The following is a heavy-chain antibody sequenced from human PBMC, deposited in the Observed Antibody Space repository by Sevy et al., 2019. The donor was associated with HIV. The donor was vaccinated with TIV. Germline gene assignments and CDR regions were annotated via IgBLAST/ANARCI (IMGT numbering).Heavy chain of an antibody. V-gene: IGHV4-38-2*01. Sequence: SETLSLTCAVSGYSISSDYYWGWIRQTPGKGLEWIGSIYHGGSTYYDSSLKSRVTMSVDTSKNQFSLKLSSVTAADTAVDYCARREISTWFGWFDPWGQGTLVTVSS. CDR1: GYSISSDYY. CDR2: IYHGGST. CDR3: ARREISTWFGWFDP. D-gene: IGHD3-10*01. J-gene: IGHJ5*02.